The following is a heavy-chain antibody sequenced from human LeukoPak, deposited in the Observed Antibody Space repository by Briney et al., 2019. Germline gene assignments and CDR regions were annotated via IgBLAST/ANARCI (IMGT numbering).Heavy chain of an antibody. CDR3: ASSRIFGNAMDV. V-gene: IGHV3-53*01. J-gene: IGHJ6*02. CDR2: IHSVGST. Sequence: PGGSLRLSCAASGLSVSSHYMSWVRQAPGKGLEWVSVIHSVGSTDYADSVKGRFTISRDDPKNRVDLRVNSLRAEDTAVYYCASSRIFGNAMDVWGQGTTVTVSS. D-gene: IGHD3-3*01. CDR1: GLSVSSHY.